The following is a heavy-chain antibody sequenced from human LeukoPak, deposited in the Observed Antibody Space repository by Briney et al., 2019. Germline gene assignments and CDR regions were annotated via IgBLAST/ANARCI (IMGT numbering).Heavy chain of an antibody. V-gene: IGHV3-23*01. CDR2: ISGSGGST. CDR1: GFTFSSYA. J-gene: IGHJ4*02. D-gene: IGHD2-15*01. Sequence: PGGSLRLSCAASGFTFSSYAMSWVRQAPGKGLEWVSAISGSGGSTYYADSVKGRFTISRDNSKNTLYLQMNSLRAEDTAVYYCARITYCRGGNCREKYYFGCWGQGTLVTVSS. CDR3: ARITYCRGGNCREKYYFGC.